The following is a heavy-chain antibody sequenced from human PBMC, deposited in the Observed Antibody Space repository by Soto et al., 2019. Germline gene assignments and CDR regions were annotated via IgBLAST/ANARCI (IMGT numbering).Heavy chain of an antibody. CDR3: AKDPGSGSSWYIPYYYGMDV. D-gene: IGHD6-13*01. J-gene: IGHJ6*02. Sequence: GGSLRLSCAASGFTFSSYGMHWVRQAPGKGLEWVAVISYDGSNKYYADSVKGRFTISRDNSKNTLYLQMNSLRAEDTAVYYCAKDPGSGSSWYIPYYYGMDVWGQGTTVTVS. CDR1: GFTFSSYG. V-gene: IGHV3-30*18. CDR2: ISYDGSNK.